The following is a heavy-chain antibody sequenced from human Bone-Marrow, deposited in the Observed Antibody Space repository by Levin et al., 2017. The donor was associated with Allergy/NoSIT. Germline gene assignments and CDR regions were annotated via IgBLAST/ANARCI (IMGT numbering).Heavy chain of an antibody. Sequence: GESLKISCKASGYKFTMSGITWVRQAPGQGLEWMGWINGYNGNTVYAKRFQTRVTMTTDTSTNTAYMELRNLRSDDTAVYYCARSEWMIHYSDHWGQGSQVSVSS. V-gene: IGHV1-18*01. J-gene: IGHJ4*02. CDR3: ARSEWMIHYSDH. CDR1: GYKFTMSG. CDR2: INGYNGNT. D-gene: IGHD3-3*01.